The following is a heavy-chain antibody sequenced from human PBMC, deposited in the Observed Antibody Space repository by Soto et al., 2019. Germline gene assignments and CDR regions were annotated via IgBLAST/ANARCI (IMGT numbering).Heavy chain of an antibody. V-gene: IGHV3-74*01. J-gene: IGHJ3*01. D-gene: IGHD1-26*01. CDR3: ARPLSLRGARGAFHL. CDR1: GFTFSSYW. CDR2: IDSDGSST. Sequence: PGGSLRLSCAASGFTFSSYWMHWVREAPGKGLVWVSRIDSDGSSTSYADSVKGRFTISRDNAKNTLYLQMNSLRAEDTAVYYCARPLSLRGARGAFHLWDQGRMVTVS.